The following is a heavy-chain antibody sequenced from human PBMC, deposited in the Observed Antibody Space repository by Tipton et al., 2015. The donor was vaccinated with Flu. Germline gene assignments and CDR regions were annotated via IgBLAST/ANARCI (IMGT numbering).Heavy chain of an antibody. D-gene: IGHD2-15*01. CDR2: IYSSART. J-gene: IGHJ6*02. CDR1: GGSISSFY. Sequence: TLSLTCTVSGGSISSFYWSWIRQPPGKGLEWIGYIYSSARTNYNSSLESRVTISVDTSKNQFSLNLSSVTPAATAVYYCARDTFRYCSGASCLSDYYYYGVDVWGQGTTVTVSS. V-gene: IGHV4-59*01. CDR3: ARDTFRYCSGASCLSDYYYYGVDV.